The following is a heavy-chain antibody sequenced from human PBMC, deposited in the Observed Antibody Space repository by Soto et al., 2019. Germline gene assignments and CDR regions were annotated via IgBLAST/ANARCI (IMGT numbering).Heavy chain of an antibody. J-gene: IGHJ4*02. CDR3: AREGCSGGSCYPIGE. D-gene: IGHD2-15*01. V-gene: IGHV3-33*01. CDR2: IWYDGSNK. Sequence: QVQLVESGGGVVQPGRSLRLSCAASGFTFSSYGMHWVRQAPGKGLEWVAVIWYDGSNKYYADSVKGRFTISRDNSKNTLYLQMNSLRAEDTAVYYCAREGCSGGSCYPIGEWGQGTLVNVSS. CDR1: GFTFSSYG.